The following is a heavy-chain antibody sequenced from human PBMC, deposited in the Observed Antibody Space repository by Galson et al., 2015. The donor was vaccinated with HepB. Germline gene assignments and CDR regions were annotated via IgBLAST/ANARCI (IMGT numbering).Heavy chain of an antibody. J-gene: IGHJ4*02. Sequence: SLRLSCAASGFTFNSCVMSWVRQAPGKGLEWVSAISGSGDNTYYADSVKGRFTISRDNSKNTLYLQMNSLRAEDTAVYYCAKPRYYYDSSGYYSTPYYFDYWGQGTLVTVSS. D-gene: IGHD3-22*01. CDR1: GFTFNSCV. V-gene: IGHV3-23*01. CDR3: AKPRYYYDSSGYYSTPYYFDY. CDR2: ISGSGDNT.